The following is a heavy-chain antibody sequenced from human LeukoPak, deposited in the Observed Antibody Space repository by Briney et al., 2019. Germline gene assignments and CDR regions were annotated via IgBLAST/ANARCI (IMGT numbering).Heavy chain of an antibody. Sequence: PSETLSLTCAVYGGSFSGYYWSWLRQPPGKGLEWIGEINHSGSTNYNPSLKSRVTISVDTSKNQFSLKLSSVTAADTAVYYCARRRIAAGHDYWGQGTLVTVSS. J-gene: IGHJ4*02. V-gene: IGHV4-34*01. CDR3: ARRRIAAGHDY. CDR1: GGSFSGYY. D-gene: IGHD6-13*01. CDR2: INHSGST.